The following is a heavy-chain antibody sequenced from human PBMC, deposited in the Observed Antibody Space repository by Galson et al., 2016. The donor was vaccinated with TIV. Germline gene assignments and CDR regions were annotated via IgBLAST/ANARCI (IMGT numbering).Heavy chain of an antibody. Sequence: CAASGFKFSSYVLHWVRHAPAKGLEWVSLLYIGDTTKYADAVKGRFTISRNNSKNTRYLQMNSLRVEDTAGYYCARGGREDAYPNNFDCGGQGTLVTVAS. J-gene: IGHJ4*02. V-gene: IGHV3-53*01. CDR1: GFKFSSYV. CDR2: LYIGDTT. D-gene: IGHD5-24*01. CDR3: ARGGREDAYPNNFDC.